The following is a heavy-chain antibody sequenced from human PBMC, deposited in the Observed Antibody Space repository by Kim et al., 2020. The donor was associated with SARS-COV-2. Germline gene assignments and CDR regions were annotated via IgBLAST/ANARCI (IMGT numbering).Heavy chain of an antibody. D-gene: IGHD3-16*01. J-gene: IGHJ5*02. CDR2: ISYDGSNK. Sequence: GGSLRLSCAASGFTFSSYGMHWVRQAPGKGLEWVAVISYDGSNKYYADSVKGRFTISRDNSKNTLYLQMNSLRAEDTAVYYCAKDRGGMLWFDPWGQGT. CDR1: GFTFSSYG. CDR3: AKDRGGMLWFDP. V-gene: IGHV3-30*18.